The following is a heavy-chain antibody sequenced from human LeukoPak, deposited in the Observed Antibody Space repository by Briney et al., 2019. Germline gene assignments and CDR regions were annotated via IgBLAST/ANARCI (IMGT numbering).Heavy chain of an antibody. D-gene: IGHD1-14*01. CDR2: ISGSGGST. CDR3: TTELDVRPNHY. Sequence: ETLSLTCTASGGSISNSDYYWGWIRQPPGKGLEWVSAISGSGGSTYYADSVKGRFTISRDNSKNTLYLQMNSLKSEDTAVYYCTTELDVRPNHYWGQGTLVTVSS. J-gene: IGHJ4*02. CDR1: GGSISNSDYY. V-gene: IGHV3-23*01.